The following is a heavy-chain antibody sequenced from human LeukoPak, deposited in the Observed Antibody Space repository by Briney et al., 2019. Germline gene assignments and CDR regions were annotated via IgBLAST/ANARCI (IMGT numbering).Heavy chain of an antibody. Sequence: GGSLRPSCAASGFTVSNNYMSWVRQAPGKGLEWVSVVYSGGGTYYADSVKGRFTISRDNAKNSVYLQMNSLRAEDTAVYYCARIWDGYSGSDYWGQGTLVTVSS. V-gene: IGHV3-53*01. CDR2: VYSGGGT. D-gene: IGHD1-26*01. J-gene: IGHJ4*02. CDR3: ARIWDGYSGSDY. CDR1: GFTVSNNY.